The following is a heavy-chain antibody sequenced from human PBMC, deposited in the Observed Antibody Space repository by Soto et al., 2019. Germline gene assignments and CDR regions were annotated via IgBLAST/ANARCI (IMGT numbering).Heavy chain of an antibody. Sequence: QEQLVESGGGVVQPGRSLRLSCAASGFALTPYAMHWVRQAPGKGLEWVAIISYDGSYRSYGDSVKGRFTISRDNSDNSLYLQLSTLRFEDMAVYYFARGWNLGGGSYLWKFDLWGRGTLVTVSS. CDR3: ARGWNLGGGSYLWKFDL. D-gene: IGHD1-26*01. J-gene: IGHJ2*01. V-gene: IGHV3-30-3*01. CDR2: ISYDGSYR. CDR1: GFALTPYA.